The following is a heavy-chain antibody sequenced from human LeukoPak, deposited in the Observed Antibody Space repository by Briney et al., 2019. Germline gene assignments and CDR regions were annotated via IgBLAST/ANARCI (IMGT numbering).Heavy chain of an antibody. CDR1: GFTFSSYA. CDR3: AKDIRGYSSGYLGFDY. J-gene: IGHJ4*02. CDR2: ISGSGGST. V-gene: IGHV3-23*01. D-gene: IGHD6-19*01. Sequence: PGGSLRLSCAASGFTFSSYAMSWVRQAPGKGLEWVSAISGSGGSTYYADSVKGRFTISRDNSKNTLYLQMNSLGAEDTAVYYCAKDIRGYSSGYLGFDYWGQGTLVTVSS.